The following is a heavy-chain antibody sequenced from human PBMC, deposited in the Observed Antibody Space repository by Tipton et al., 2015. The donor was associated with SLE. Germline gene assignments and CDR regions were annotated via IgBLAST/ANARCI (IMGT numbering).Heavy chain of an antibody. J-gene: IGHJ4*02. V-gene: IGHV4-34*01. CDR1: GGSFSGYY. CDR3: ARGDPGSSSWYAPPFGY. Sequence: TLSLTCAVYGGSFSGYYWSWIRQHPGKGLEWIGYIYYSGSTYYNPSLKSRVTISVDTSKNQFSLKLSSVTAADTAVYYCARGDPGSSSWYAPPFGYWDQGTLVTVSS. D-gene: IGHD6-13*01. CDR2: IYYSGST.